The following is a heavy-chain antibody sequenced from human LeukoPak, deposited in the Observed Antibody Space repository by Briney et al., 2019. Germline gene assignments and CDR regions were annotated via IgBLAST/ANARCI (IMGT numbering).Heavy chain of an antibody. J-gene: IGHJ4*02. CDR1: GFTFSSYA. CDR2: IGDSGATT. D-gene: IGHD2-15*01. V-gene: IGHV3-23*01. CDR3: VRDCRGRCSDKSHS. Sequence: PGGSLRLSCAASGFTFSSYAMTWVRQAPGKGLEWVSDIGDSGATTYYADSVKGRFTISRDNAKNSLYLRMNNLRADDAAVYYCVRDCRGRCSDKSHSWGQGTLVTVSS.